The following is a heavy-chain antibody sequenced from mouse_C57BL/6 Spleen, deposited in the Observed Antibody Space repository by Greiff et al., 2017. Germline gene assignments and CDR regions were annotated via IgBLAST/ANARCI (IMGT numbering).Heavy chain of an antibody. CDR2: IYPGSRST. CDR3: ARSGSRAMDY. CDR1: GYTFTSYW. J-gene: IGHJ4*01. V-gene: IGHV1-55*01. Sequence: QVQLQQPGAELVKPGASVKMSCKASGYTFTSYWITWVKQRPGQGLEWIGDIYPGSRSTNYNEKFKSKATLTVDTSSSTASMQLSSLTSEDSAVYYCARSGSRAMDYWGQGTSVTVSS. D-gene: IGHD1-3*01.